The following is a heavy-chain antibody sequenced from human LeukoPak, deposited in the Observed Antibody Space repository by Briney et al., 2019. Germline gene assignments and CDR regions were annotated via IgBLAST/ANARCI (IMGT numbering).Heavy chain of an antibody. CDR1: GYRFTSDW. Sequence: GESLKISCKGSGYRFTSDWIGWVRQVPGKGLEWMGIIYPGDSDTRYSPSFQGQVTISADKSINTAYLQWSSLKASDTAMYYCARRAIYSPNWYFDLWGRGTLVTVSS. J-gene: IGHJ2*01. D-gene: IGHD5-18*01. CDR2: IYPGDSDT. V-gene: IGHV5-51*01. CDR3: ARRAIYSPNWYFDL.